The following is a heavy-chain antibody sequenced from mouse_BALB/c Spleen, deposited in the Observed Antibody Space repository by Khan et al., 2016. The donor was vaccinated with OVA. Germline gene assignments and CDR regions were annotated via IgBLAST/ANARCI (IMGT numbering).Heavy chain of an antibody. D-gene: IGHD1-1*01. J-gene: IGHJ2*01. V-gene: IGHV1-7*01. CDR1: GYTFINYW. CDR2: INPSTGYT. CDR3: ARRGLRWDFDY. Sequence: QVQLQQSGAELAKPGASVKMSCKASGYTFINYWILWVKQRPGQGLEWIGYINPSTGYTEYNQNFKDKATLTADKSSSTAYMQLSILTSEDSSDYDCARRGLRWDFDYWGQGTTLTVSS.